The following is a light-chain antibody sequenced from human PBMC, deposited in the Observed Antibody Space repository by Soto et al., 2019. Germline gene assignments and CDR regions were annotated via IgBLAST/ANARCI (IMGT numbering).Light chain of an antibody. J-gene: IGKJ1*01. CDR2: GAS. Sequence: EIVLTQSPGTLSLSPGERATLSCRASQSVNSNLAWYQQKPGQAPRLLIHGASNRATGIPDRFSGSGSGTAFTLTISRLEPEDFAVYYCQQYGSSGTFGQGTKVDIK. CDR1: QSVNSN. CDR3: QQYGSSGT. V-gene: IGKV3-20*01.